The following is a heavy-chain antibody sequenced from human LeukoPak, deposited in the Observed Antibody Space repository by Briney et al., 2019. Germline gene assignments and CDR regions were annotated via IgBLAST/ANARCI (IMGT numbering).Heavy chain of an antibody. D-gene: IGHD4-17*01. CDR2: ISGSDGNT. CDR1: GFTFSKYA. Sequence: GGSLRLSCAVSGFTFSKYAMSWVRQAPGKGLEWVSAISGSDGNTFYADSVKGRFTISRDNSKNTLSLQMNNLRAEDTALCYCAKDSSVPYGITDWGQGTLVTVSS. V-gene: IGHV3-23*01. J-gene: IGHJ4*02. CDR3: AKDSSVPYGITD.